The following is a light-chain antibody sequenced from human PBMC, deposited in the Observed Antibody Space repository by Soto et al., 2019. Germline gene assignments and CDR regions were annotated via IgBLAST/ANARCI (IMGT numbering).Light chain of an antibody. CDR3: QQYNNWTT. J-gene: IGKJ5*01. V-gene: IGKV3-15*01. CDR1: QSVSSN. Sequence: RASQSVSSNLACHQQTPGQPPRLLIYGASTRASGIAARFSSSASGTYFPLTSSSLPSEDFADYYCQQYNNWTTFGQGTRVEIK. CDR2: GAS.